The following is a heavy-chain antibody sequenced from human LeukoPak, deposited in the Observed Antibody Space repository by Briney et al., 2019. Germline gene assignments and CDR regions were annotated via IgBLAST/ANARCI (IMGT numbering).Heavy chain of an antibody. J-gene: IGHJ4*02. CDR3: VREDTPATANY. CDR1: GFASCSYW. Sequence: GGSLRLSRAASGFASCSYWMNWASEAPGKGLEWVASISHKGNVNYYVDSVKGRFTISRDNSKDTLFLQMHSLRPGNTAVYYCVREDTPATANYWGQGTLVTISS. CDR2: ISHKGNVN. V-gene: IGHV3-7*03. D-gene: IGHD2-21*02.